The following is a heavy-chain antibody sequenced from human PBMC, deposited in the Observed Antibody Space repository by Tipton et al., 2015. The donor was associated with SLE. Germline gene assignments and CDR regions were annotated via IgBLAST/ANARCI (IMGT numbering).Heavy chain of an antibody. D-gene: IGHD3-9*01. CDR2: IYTSGST. CDR1: GGSISSFY. CDR3: ASLKAFYDILTGYSPGAFDI. J-gene: IGHJ3*02. Sequence: TLSLTCTVSGGSISSFYWSWIRQPAGKGLEWIGRIYTSGSTNYNPSLKSRVTMSVDTSKNQFSLKLSSVTAADTAVYYCASLKAFYDILTGYSPGAFDIWGQGTMVTVSS. V-gene: IGHV4-4*07.